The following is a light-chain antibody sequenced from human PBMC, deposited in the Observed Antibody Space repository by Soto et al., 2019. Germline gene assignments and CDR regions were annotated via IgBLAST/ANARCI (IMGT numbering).Light chain of an antibody. J-gene: IGLJ1*01. V-gene: IGLV2-8*01. CDR2: EVS. Sequence: QSVLTQAPSASGSPGQSVTISCTGTSSDVGGYNYVSWYQQHPGKAPKLMIYEVSKRPSGVPDRFSGSKSGSTASLTVSGLQAEDEADYYCSSYAGSNTHYVFGTGTKVTVL. CDR3: SSYAGSNTHYV. CDR1: SSDVGGYNY.